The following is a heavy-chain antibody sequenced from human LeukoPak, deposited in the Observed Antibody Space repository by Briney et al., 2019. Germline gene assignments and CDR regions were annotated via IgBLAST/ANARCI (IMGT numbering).Heavy chain of an antibody. D-gene: IGHD3-9*01. V-gene: IGHV3-43*02. CDR2: ISGDGGST. CDR1: GFTFDDYA. Sequence: GGSLRLSCAASGFTFDDYAMHWVRQAQGKGLEWVPLISGDGGSTYYADSVKGRFTISRDNSKNSLYLQMNSLRTEDTALYYCAKDNYDILTGPFDYWGQGTLVTVSS. CDR3: AKDNYDILTGPFDY. J-gene: IGHJ4*02.